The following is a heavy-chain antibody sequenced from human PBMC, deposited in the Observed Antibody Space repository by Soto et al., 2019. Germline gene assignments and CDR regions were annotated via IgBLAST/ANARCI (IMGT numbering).Heavy chain of an antibody. Sequence: PGGSLRLSCAASGFTFSSYAMSWVRQAPGKGLEWVSAISGSGGSTYYADSVKGRFTISRDNSKNTLYLQMNSLRAEDTAVYYCAKEGNQLWPIASVPFDYWGQGTLVTVSS. V-gene: IGHV3-23*01. D-gene: IGHD5-18*01. CDR2: ISGSGGST. CDR3: AKEGNQLWPIASVPFDY. J-gene: IGHJ4*02. CDR1: GFTFSSYA.